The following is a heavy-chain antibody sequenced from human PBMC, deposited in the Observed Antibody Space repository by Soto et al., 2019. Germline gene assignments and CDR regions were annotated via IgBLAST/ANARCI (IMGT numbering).Heavy chain of an antibody. CDR1: GFTFSSYA. V-gene: IGHV3-23*01. J-gene: IGHJ6*03. D-gene: IGHD1-1*01. CDR3: AKGPGTTSYYYMDV. CDR2: ISGSGGST. Sequence: GGSLRLSCAAAGFTFSSYAMSWVRQAPGKGLEWVSAISGSGGSTYYADSVKGRFTISRDNSKNTLYLQMNSLRAEDTAVYYCAKGPGTTSYYYMDVWGKGTTVTVSS.